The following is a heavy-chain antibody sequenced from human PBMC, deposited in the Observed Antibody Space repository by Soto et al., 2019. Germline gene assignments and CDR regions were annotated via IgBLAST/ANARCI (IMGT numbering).Heavy chain of an antibody. V-gene: IGHV3-33*01. CDR1: GFTFSSYG. CDR2: IWYDGSNK. Sequence: QVQLVESGGGVVQPGRSLRLSCAASGFTFSSYGMHWVRQAPGKGLEWVAVIWYDGSNKYYADSVKGRFTISRDNSKNTLYLQMNSLRAEDTAVYYCARDQGYNWNDGGYFDYWGQGTLVTVSS. CDR3: ARDQGYNWNDGGYFDY. D-gene: IGHD1-1*01. J-gene: IGHJ4*02.